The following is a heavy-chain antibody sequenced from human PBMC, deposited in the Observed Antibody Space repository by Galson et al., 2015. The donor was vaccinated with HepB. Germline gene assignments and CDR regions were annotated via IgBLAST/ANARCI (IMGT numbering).Heavy chain of an antibody. CDR1: GFSLSTSGVG. V-gene: IGHV2-5*02. Sequence: PALVKPTQTLTLTCTFSGFSLSTSGVGVGWIRQPPGKALEWLALIYWDDDKRYSPSLKSRLTITKDTSKNQVVLTMTNMDPVDTATYYCAHYYYDFWSGYNLEVPDNYGMDVWGQGTTVTVSS. J-gene: IGHJ6*02. CDR3: AHYYYDFWSGYNLEVPDNYGMDV. CDR2: IYWDDDK. D-gene: IGHD3-3*01.